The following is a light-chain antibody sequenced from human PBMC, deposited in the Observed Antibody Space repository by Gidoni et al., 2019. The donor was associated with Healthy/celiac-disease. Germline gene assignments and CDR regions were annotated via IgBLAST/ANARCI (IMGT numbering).Light chain of an antibody. CDR1: QSLVHSDGNTY. V-gene: IGKV2-30*02. CDR2: KVS. CDR3: MQGTHWQWT. Sequence: DVVMTQSPLSLPVTLGQPASISCRSSQSLVHSDGNTYLNWFQQRPGQSPRRLIYKVSNRDSGVPDRFSGSGSGTDFTLKISRVEPEDVGVYYCMQGTHWQWTFGQGTKVEIK. J-gene: IGKJ1*01.